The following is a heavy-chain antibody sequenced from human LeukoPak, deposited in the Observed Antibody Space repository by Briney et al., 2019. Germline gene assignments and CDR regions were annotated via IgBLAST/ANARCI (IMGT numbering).Heavy chain of an antibody. D-gene: IGHD3-3*01. V-gene: IGHV4-59*01. CDR2: IYYSGST. CDR1: GGSISSYY. CDR3: ARNDFWSGYRMDV. Sequence: PSETLSLTCTVSGGSISSYYWSWIRQPPGKGLEWIGYIYYSGSTNYNPSLKSRVTISVDTSKNQFSLKLSPVTAADTAVYYCARNDFWSGYRMDVWGKGTTVTVSS. J-gene: IGHJ6*04.